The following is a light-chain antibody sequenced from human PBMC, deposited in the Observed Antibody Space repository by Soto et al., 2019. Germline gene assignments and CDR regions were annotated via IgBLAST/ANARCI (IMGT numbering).Light chain of an antibody. J-gene: IGKJ5*01. CDR3: QQLLSYPIP. V-gene: IGKV1-9*01. Sequence: DMLETKSSSLRRVAVEGRVTITCRASQGISSYLAWYQQKPGKAPKLLIYAASTLQSGVPLRFSGSGSGTSFTRTISSLQAEDFTPYYCQQLLSYPIPSGQGTRLEIK. CDR1: QGISSY. CDR2: AAS.